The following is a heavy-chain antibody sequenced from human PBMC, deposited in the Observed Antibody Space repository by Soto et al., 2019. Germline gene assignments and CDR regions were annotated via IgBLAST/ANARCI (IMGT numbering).Heavy chain of an antibody. Sequence: SETLSLTCAVYGGSFSGYYWSWIRQPPGKGLEWIGEINHSGSTNYNPSLKSRVTISVDPSKNQFSLKLSSVTAADTAVYYCAREGLRAVTTFAGGPKYYYYGMDVWGQGTTVTVSS. J-gene: IGHJ6*02. CDR3: AREGLRAVTTFAGGPKYYYYGMDV. CDR1: GGSFSGYY. V-gene: IGHV4-34*01. CDR2: INHSGST. D-gene: IGHD3-16*01.